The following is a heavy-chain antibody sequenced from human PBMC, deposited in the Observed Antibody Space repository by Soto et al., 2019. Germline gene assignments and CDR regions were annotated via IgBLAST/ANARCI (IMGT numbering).Heavy chain of an antibody. J-gene: IGHJ4*01. D-gene: IGHD1-1*01. CDR1: GVSITSDRDF. CDR2: IYYDGSS. CDR3: VGGTDCKTTSTCYRYFDF. Sequence: SETLSLTCTVSGVSITSDRDFWGWVRQPPGKGLEWIGYIYYDGSSYYNPSLKTPVEMSIASSQNQLSLRLDSVTDADTAVYFCVGGTDCKTTSTCYRYFDFWGRGTLVTVSS. V-gene: IGHV4-30-4*01.